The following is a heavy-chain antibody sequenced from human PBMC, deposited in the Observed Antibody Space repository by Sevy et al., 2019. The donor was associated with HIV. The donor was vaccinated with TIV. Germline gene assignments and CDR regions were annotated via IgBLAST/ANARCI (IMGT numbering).Heavy chain of an antibody. CDR3: MAPFELNC. J-gene: IGHJ4*02. CDR2: INQAGNGG. CDR1: GFTFSSHW. D-gene: IGHD3-9*01. Sequence: GGSLRLSCAASGFTFSSHWMNWVRQAPGKGLEWVANINQAGNGGSYVDSVKGRFTVSRDNAKNSLYLQMDSLRAEDTAVYYCMAPFELNCWGQGTLVTVSS. V-gene: IGHV3-7*01.